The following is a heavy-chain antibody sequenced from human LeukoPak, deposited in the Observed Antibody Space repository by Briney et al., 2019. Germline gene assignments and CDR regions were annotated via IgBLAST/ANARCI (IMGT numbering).Heavy chain of an antibody. V-gene: IGHV3-7*01. D-gene: IGHD1-14*01. J-gene: IGHJ6*02. CDR2: IKQDGSET. Sequence: GGSLRLSCAASGFTFSTFWMNWVRQAPGKGLEWVANIKQDGSETYYVDSVKGRFTISRDNAKNSLYLQMNSLRAEDTAVYYCASDPHHASRKDVWGQGTTVTVSS. CDR1: GFTFSTFW. CDR3: ASDPHHASRKDV.